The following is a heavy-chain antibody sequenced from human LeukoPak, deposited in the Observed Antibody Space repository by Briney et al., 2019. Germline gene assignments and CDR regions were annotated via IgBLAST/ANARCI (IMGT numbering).Heavy chain of an antibody. J-gene: IGHJ3*02. CDR3: AKDVQIVVVTTAHAFDI. CDR2: IRWNSGSI. CDR1: GFTFDNYA. V-gene: IGHV3-9*01. D-gene: IGHD2-21*02. Sequence: GGSLRLSCAASGFTFDNYAMHWVRQAPGKGLEWVSGIRWNSGSIGYADSVRGRFTISRDNAKNSLYLQMNSLRAEDTAFYYCAKDVQIVVVTTAHAFDIWGQGTMVTVSS.